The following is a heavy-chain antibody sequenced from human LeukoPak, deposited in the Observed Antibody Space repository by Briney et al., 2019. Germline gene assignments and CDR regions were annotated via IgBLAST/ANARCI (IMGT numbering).Heavy chain of an antibody. V-gene: IGHV5-51*01. CDR3: ARRASGVDY. Sequence: GESLKISCKGSGYSFSTYWIGWVRQMPGKSLEWMGIIYPGDSDARYSPSFQGQVTISADKSISTAYLQWSSLKASDTAIYYCARRASGVDYWGQGTLVTVSS. CDR2: IYPGDSDA. D-gene: IGHD3-10*01. CDR1: GYSFSTYW. J-gene: IGHJ4*02.